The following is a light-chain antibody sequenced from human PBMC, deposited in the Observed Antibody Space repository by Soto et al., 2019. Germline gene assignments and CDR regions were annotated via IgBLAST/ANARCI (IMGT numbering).Light chain of an antibody. V-gene: IGKV3-20*01. CDR2: GAS. J-gene: IGKJ4*01. CDR1: QSVSSSY. CDR3: QQYGSSPRVT. Sequence: EIVLTQSPGTLSLSPGERATLSSRASQSVSSSYLAWYQQKPGQAPRLLIYGASSRATGTPDRFSGSGSGTDFTLTISGLEPEDCAVYYCQQYGSSPRVTFGGGTKVEIK.